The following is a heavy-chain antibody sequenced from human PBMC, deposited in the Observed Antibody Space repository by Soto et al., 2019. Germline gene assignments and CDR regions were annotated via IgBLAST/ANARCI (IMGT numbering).Heavy chain of an antibody. V-gene: IGHV4-30-4*01. CDR2: IHYSGSV. CDR3: VREDDGGDRDYYGLDV. J-gene: IGHJ6*02. Sequence: QVQLQESGPGLVRPSQTLTLTCNVSGGSISSDHYHWTWIRQPPGKGLAWIGYIHYSGSVHYNPSRQRRVTMSVDTSKNLFSLKLSSVTAADTAVYFCVREDDGGDRDYYGLDVWGQGTTVTVSS. CDR1: GGSISSDHYH. D-gene: IGHD2-21*02.